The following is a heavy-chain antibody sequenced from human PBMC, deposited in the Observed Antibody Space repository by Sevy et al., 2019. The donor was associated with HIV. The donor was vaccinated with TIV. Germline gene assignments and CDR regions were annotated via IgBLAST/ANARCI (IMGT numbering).Heavy chain of an antibody. CDR2: IKSKTDGGTT. CDR3: TGPYDSSGDYQLQTFDY. J-gene: IGHJ4*02. V-gene: IGHV3-15*01. Sequence: GGSLRLSCAASGFTFSNAWMSWVRQAPGKGLEWVGRIKSKTDGGTTDYAAPVKGRFTISRDDSKNTLYLQMNSLKTEDTAVYYCTGPYDSSGDYQLQTFDYWGQGTLVTVSS. D-gene: IGHD3-22*01. CDR1: GFTFSNAW.